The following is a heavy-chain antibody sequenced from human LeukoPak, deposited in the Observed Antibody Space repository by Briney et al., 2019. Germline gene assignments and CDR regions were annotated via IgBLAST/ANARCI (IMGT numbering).Heavy chain of an antibody. V-gene: IGHV4-59*10. Sequence: SETLSLTCAVYGGSFSGYYWSWIRQSAGTGLEWIGRIYGSGITDYNPSLKSRVTMSLDTSRRQFSLRLTSVTAADTAVYYCARLKFYDSTGYSPGYYMDVWGKGTTVSVFS. CDR1: GGSFSGYY. D-gene: IGHD3-22*01. J-gene: IGHJ6*03. CDR3: ARLKFYDSTGYSPGYYMDV. CDR2: IYGSGIT.